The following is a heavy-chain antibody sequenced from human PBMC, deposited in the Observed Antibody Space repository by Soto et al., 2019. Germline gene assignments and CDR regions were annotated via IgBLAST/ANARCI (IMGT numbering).Heavy chain of an antibody. D-gene: IGHD3-22*01. J-gene: IGHJ6*02. V-gene: IGHV4-31*03. Sequence: PSETLSLTCTVSGGSISSGGYYWSWIRQHPGKGLEWIGYIYYSGSTYYNPSLKSRVTISVDTSKNQFSLKLSSVTAADTAVYYCARDRNXWFPKHPLWLHYYGMDVWGQGTTVTVSS. CDR3: ARDRNXWFPKHPLWLHYYGMDV. CDR1: GGSISSGGYY. CDR2: IYYSGST.